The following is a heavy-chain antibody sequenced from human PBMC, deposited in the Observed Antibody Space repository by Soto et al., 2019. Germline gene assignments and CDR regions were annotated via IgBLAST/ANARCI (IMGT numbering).Heavy chain of an antibody. CDR3: ARSQGSSTSLEIYYYYYYGMDV. CDR1: GGSISSYY. J-gene: IGHJ6*02. V-gene: IGHV4-59*01. Sequence: SETLSLTCTVSGGSISSYYWSWIRQPPGKGLEWIGYIYYSGSTNYNPSLKSRVTISVDTSKNQFSLKLSSVTAEDTAVYYCARSQGSSTSLEIYYYYYYGMDVRGQGTTVTVSS. CDR2: IYYSGST. D-gene: IGHD2-2*01.